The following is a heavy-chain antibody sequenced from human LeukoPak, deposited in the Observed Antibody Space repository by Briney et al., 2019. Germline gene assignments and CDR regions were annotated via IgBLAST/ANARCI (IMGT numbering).Heavy chain of an antibody. CDR2: INYSGST. Sequence: PSETLSLTCTVSGGSVSSTTYYWRWIRQHPGKGLEWIASINYSGSTYYNPSLKSRVTISVDTSENQFSLKLSSVTAADTAVYYCARYVVYGSGKYYFDYWGQGTLVTVSS. CDR1: GGSVSSTTYY. CDR3: ARYVVYGSGKYYFDY. D-gene: IGHD3-10*01. J-gene: IGHJ4*02. V-gene: IGHV4-39*01.